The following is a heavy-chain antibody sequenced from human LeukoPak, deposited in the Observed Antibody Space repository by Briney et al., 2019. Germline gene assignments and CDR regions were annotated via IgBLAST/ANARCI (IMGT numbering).Heavy chain of an antibody. CDR1: GFTFSSYG. V-gene: IGHV3-30*02. CDR2: IRYDGSNK. J-gene: IGHJ4*02. Sequence: GGSLRLSCAASGFTFSSYGMHWVRQAPGKGLEWVAFIRYDGSNKYYADSVKGRFTISRDNSKNTLYLQMNSLRAEDTAVYYCAKVRVSYGSGSYYSDYWGQGTLVTVSS. D-gene: IGHD3-10*01. CDR3: AKVRVSYGSGSYYSDY.